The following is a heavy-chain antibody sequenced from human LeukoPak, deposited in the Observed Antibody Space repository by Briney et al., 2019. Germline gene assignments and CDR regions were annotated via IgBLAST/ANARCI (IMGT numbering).Heavy chain of an antibody. Sequence: GGSLRLSCGASGFTFSSYSMNWVRQAPGKGLEWVSVIYIAGNTYYTDSVKGRFTISRDNSKNTLCLQMNSLRAEDTAVYYCARAFSNYYHMDVWGKGTTVIVSS. J-gene: IGHJ6*03. CDR2: IYIAGNT. CDR3: ARAFSNYYHMDV. V-gene: IGHV3-66*02. CDR1: GFTFSSYS.